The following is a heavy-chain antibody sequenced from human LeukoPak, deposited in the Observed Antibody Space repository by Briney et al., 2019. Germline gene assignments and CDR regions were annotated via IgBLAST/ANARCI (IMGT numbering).Heavy chain of an antibody. CDR2: ISSSGSTI. V-gene: IGHV3-48*04. D-gene: IGHD2-2*01. CDR1: GFTFSSYW. CDR3: ASGPRRSTRREGFDY. J-gene: IGHJ4*02. Sequence: GGSLRLSCAASGFTFSSYWMSWVRQAPGKGLEWVSYISSSGSTIYYADSVKGRFTISRDNAKNSLYLQMNSLRAEDTAVYYCASGPRRSTRREGFDYWGQGTLVTVSS.